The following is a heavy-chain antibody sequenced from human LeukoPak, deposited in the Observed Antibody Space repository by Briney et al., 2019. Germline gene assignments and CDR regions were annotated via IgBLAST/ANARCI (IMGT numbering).Heavy chain of an antibody. V-gene: IGHV4-39*01. CDR1: GGFLSSGSYY. J-gene: IGHJ4*02. Sequence: SETLSLTCTVSGGFLSSGSYYWGWIRQSPGKRLAWLGSIYYSGSTFYNASFESRVTMSVYTSKRQISLKLSSVTAADTAVYYCARLCQVTTCAKFDYWGQEILVTVPS. D-gene: IGHD4-17*01. CDR2: IYYSGST. CDR3: ARLCQVTTCAKFDY.